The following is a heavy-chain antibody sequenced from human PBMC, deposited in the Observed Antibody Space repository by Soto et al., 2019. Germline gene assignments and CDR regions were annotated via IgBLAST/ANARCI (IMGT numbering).Heavy chain of an antibody. Sequence: GKGLEWVAVISYDGSNKYYADSVKGRFTTSRDNSKNTLYLQMNSLRAEDTAVYYCARDGFRVVEWTQDVYYVSAFWRQSSTVTGTS. J-gene: IGHJ6*01. D-gene: IGHD3-3*01. V-gene: IGHV3-30-3*01. CDR2: ISYDGSNK. CDR3: ARDGFRVVEWTQDVYYVSAF.